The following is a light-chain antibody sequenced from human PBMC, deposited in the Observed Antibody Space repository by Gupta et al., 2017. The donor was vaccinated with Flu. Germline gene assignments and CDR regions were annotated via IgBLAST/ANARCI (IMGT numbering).Light chain of an antibody. Sequence: DIVMTQSPLSLPVTPGEPASISCRSSQSLLHSNGYNYLDWYLQKPGQSPQLLIYLGSNRASGVPDRFSGSGSGTXFTLKIXRVEAEDVGVYYCKQALKTPLTFGXGTKVEIK. CDR1: QSLLHSNGYNY. CDR3: KQALKTPLT. V-gene: IGKV2-28*01. CDR2: LGS. J-gene: IGKJ1*01.